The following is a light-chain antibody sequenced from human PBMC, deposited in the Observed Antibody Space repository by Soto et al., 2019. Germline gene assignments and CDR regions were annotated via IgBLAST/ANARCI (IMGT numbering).Light chain of an antibody. CDR3: QHYNTYPWT. V-gene: IGKV1-5*03. CDR2: KAS. CDR1: QTISSW. J-gene: IGKJ1*01. Sequence: DIQMTQSPSTLSGSVGDRVTITCRASQTISSWLAWYQQKPGKAPKLLIYKASTLKSGFPSRFSGSGSGTEFTLNISSLQPDDFATYYCQHYNTYPWTFGQGTKVDIK.